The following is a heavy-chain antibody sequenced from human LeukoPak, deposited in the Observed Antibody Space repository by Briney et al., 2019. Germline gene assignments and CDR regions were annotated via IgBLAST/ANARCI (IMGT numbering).Heavy chain of an antibody. V-gene: IGHV3-20*04. CDR3: ARADYYDSSGYYLYYFDY. CDR1: GFTFDDYG. Sequence: GGSLRLSCAASGFTFDDYGMSWVRQAPGKGLEWVSGINWNGGSTGYADSVKGRFTISRDNAKNSLYLQMNSLRAEDTALYYCARADYYDSSGYYLYYFDYWGQGTLVTVSS. CDR2: INWNGGST. J-gene: IGHJ4*02. D-gene: IGHD3-22*01.